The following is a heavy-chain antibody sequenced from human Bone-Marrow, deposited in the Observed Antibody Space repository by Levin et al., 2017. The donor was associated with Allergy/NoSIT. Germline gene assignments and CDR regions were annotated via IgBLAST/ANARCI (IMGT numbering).Heavy chain of an antibody. CDR2: VSTYNGNA. CDR3: ARPSGVINLVRGVLGF. J-gene: IGHJ4*02. CDR1: NYTFTDFA. D-gene: IGHD3-10*01. Sequence: AGESLKISCKTSNYTFTDFAISWVRQAPGQGLEWMGWVSTYNGNANYAKNLKGRVTMTTDTSTSTVYMELRSLTSDDTGIYYCARPSGVINLVRGVLGFWGQGTLISVSS. V-gene: IGHV1-18*01.